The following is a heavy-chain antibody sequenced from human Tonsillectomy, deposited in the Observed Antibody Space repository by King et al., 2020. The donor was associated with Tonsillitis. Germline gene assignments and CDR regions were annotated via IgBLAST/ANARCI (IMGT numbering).Heavy chain of an antibody. D-gene: IGHD1-26*01. J-gene: IGHJ4*02. CDR2: INTYNDNT. CDR1: GYTFPSYG. V-gene: IGHV1-18*04. Sequence: VQLVESGAEVKKPGASVKVSCKASGYTFPSYGINWVRQAPGQGLEWVGWINTYNDNTYYAQNLQGRVTMTTDTSTGTAYMELRSLRSDDTAVYYCAISPLGELPRVWGQGTLVTVSS. CDR3: AISPLGELPRV.